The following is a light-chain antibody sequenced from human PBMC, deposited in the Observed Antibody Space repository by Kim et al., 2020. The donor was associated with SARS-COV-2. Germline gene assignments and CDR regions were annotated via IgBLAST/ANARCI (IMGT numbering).Light chain of an antibody. CDR2: DAS. CDR3: QQYHNWPET. CDR1: QSVSNN. J-gene: IGKJ2*01. Sequence: EIVMTQSPATLSVSPGERATLSCRASQSVSNNLAWYQQKPGQAPRLLIYDASTRATGIPARFSGSGSGTEFTLTISGLQSEDFAIYSCQQYHNWPETFGQGTKLEI. V-gene: IGKV3-15*01.